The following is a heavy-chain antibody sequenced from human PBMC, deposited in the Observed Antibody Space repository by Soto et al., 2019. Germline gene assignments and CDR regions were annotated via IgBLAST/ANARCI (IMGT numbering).Heavy chain of an antibody. J-gene: IGHJ4*02. CDR3: ANDPSRNWFGHLRE. V-gene: IGHV3-30*18. Sequence: QVQLVESGGGVVLPGRSLRLSCAASGFTFSSFGMHWVRQPPGKGLEWVAVISYDGSETDYADSVKGRFTISRDNSQNTVFLEMGSLRPEDTAVYYCANDPSRNWFGHLREWGQGTQVTVSS. D-gene: IGHD3-10*01. CDR1: GFTFSSFG. CDR2: ISYDGSET.